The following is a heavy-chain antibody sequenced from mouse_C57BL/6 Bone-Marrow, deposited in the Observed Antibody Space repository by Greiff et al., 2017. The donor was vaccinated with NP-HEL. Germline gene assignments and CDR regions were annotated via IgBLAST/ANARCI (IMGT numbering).Heavy chain of an antibody. J-gene: IGHJ1*03. CDR1: GFPITSGYY. CDR3: AGDYDGYWYFDV. Sequence: ESGPGLVKPSQSLFLTYSITGFPITSGYYWIWIRQSPGKPLEWMGYITHSGETFYNPSLQSPISITRETSKNQFFLQLNSVTTEDTAMYYCAGDYDGYWYFDVWGTGTTVTVSS. V-gene: IGHV12-3*01. D-gene: IGHD2-3*01. CDR2: ITHSGET.